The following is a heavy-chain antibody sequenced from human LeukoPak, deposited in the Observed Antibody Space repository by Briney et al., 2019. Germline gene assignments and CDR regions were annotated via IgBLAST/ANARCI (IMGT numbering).Heavy chain of an antibody. Sequence: GGSLRLFCAVSGITLSNYAVSWVRQAPGKGLEWVAGISGSGGGTHYADSVKGRFTISRDNPKNTLYLQMNNLRAGDTAVYFCAKRSVVIRVILVGFHKEAYYFDSWGQGALVTVSS. V-gene: IGHV3-23*01. CDR1: GITLSNYA. CDR3: AKRSVVIRVILVGFHKEAYYFDS. CDR2: ISGSGGGT. D-gene: IGHD3-22*01. J-gene: IGHJ4*02.